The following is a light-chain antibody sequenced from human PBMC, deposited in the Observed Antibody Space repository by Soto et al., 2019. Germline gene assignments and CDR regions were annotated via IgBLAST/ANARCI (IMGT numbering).Light chain of an antibody. Sequence: QSVLTQPPSASGTPGQRVTISCSGGSSNIGTNAVNWYQQLPGTAPKLLIYNNNQRPSGVPDRFSGSKSGTSASLAISGLQSDDEANYYCAAWDDILNDYVFGTGTKVTVL. CDR2: NNN. CDR1: SSNIGTNA. J-gene: IGLJ1*01. V-gene: IGLV1-44*01. CDR3: AAWDDILNDYV.